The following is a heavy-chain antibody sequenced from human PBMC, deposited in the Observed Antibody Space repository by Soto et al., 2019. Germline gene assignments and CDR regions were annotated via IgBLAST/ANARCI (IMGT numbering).Heavy chain of an antibody. Sequence: ASVKVSCKASGSTFTSYYMHWVRQAPGQGLEWMGIINPSGGSTSYAQKFQGRVTMTRDTSTSTVYMELSSLRSEDTAVYYCARDYRDSSGSYYYYYYGMDVWGQGTTVTVSS. J-gene: IGHJ6*02. CDR2: INPSGGST. CDR3: ARDYRDSSGSYYYYYYGMDV. D-gene: IGHD3-22*01. CDR1: GSTFTSYY. V-gene: IGHV1-46*01.